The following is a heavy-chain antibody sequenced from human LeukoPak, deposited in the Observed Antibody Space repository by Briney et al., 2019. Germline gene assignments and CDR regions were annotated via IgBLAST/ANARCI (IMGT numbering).Heavy chain of an antibody. J-gene: IGHJ4*02. CDR1: GGSISSGDYY. CDR2: NYYSGSP. Sequence: PSETLSLPCTVSGGSISSGDYYWRWIRKPPGKGLEWIGYNYYSGSPYYNPSLNSRVTISVDTSKNQFSLKLSSVTAADTAVYYCARGRITMVRGVIPHIDYWGQGTLVTVSS. CDR3: ARGRITMVRGVIPHIDY. D-gene: IGHD3-10*01. V-gene: IGHV4-30-4*01.